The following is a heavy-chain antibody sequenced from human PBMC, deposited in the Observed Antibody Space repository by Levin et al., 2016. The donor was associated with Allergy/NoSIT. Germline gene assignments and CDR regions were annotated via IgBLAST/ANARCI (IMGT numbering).Heavy chain of an antibody. Sequence: GESLKISCAASGFTFSSYGMHWVRQAPGKGLEWVAVIWYDGSNKYYADSVKGRFTISRDNSKNTLYLQMNSLRAEDTAVYYCARDPDYGDYGYYYYYGMDVWGQGTTVTVSS. CDR2: IWYDGSNK. J-gene: IGHJ6*02. D-gene: IGHD4-17*01. CDR1: GFTFSSYG. CDR3: ARDPDYGDYGYYYYYGMDV. V-gene: IGHV3-33*01.